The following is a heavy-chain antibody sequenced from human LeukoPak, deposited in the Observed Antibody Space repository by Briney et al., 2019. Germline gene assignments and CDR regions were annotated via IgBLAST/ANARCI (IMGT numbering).Heavy chain of an antibody. CDR1: GFTFDDYA. Sequence: GRSLRLSCAASGFTFDDYAMPWVRHAPGKGLEWVSGISWNSGSIGYADSVKGRFTISRDNAKNSLYLQMNSLRAEDMALYYCAKTAAAANAFDIWGQGTMVTVSS. CDR2: ISWNSGSI. J-gene: IGHJ3*02. CDR3: AKTAAAANAFDI. V-gene: IGHV3-9*03. D-gene: IGHD6-13*01.